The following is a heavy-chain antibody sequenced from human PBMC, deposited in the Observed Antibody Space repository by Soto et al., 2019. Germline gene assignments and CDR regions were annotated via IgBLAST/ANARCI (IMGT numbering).Heavy chain of an antibody. CDR1: GFTFSDYY. Sequence: SLRLSCAASGFTFSDYYMSWIRQAPGEGLGWVSYISSSGSTIYYADSVKGRFTISRDNAKNSLYLQMNSLRAEDTAVYYCARDECSGGSCYSEWGYFDYWGQGTLVTVSS. CDR3: ARDECSGGSCYSEWGYFDY. J-gene: IGHJ4*02. D-gene: IGHD2-15*01. CDR2: ISSSGSTI. V-gene: IGHV3-11*01.